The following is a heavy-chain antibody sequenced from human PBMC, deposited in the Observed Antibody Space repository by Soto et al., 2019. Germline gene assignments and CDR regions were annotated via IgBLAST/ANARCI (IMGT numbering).Heavy chain of an antibody. J-gene: IGHJ4*02. Sequence: LSLTCTVSGGSISSSSYYWGWIRQPPGKGLEWIGSIYYSGSTYYNPSLKSRVTISVDTSKNQFSLKLSSVTAADTAVYYCARHSHSGYDYYFDYWGQGTLVTVSS. CDR2: IYYSGST. V-gene: IGHV4-39*01. D-gene: IGHD5-12*01. CDR1: GGSISSSSYY. CDR3: ARHSHSGYDYYFDY.